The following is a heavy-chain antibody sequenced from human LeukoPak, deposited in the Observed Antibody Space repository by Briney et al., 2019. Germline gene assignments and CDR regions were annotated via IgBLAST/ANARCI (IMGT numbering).Heavy chain of an antibody. CDR2: ISHTGASI. V-gene: IGHV3-11*04. CDR1: GFTVSSNY. CDR3: ARKLTGTTYFDR. D-gene: IGHD1-1*01. Sequence: PGGSLRLSCAASGFTVSSNYTSWVRQAPGKELEWVSYISHTGASIYYADSVKGRFTISRDSARNSAYLQMNSLRAEDTAVYYCARKLTGTTYFDRWGQGTLVTVSS. J-gene: IGHJ4*02.